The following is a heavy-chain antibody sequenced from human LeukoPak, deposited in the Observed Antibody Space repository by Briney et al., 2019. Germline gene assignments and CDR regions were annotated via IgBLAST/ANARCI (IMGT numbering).Heavy chain of an antibody. CDR2: ISVSGGST. CDR1: GFTFSSYA. D-gene: IGHD5-18*01. CDR3: AKDSSGIQLWCPFDY. V-gene: IGHV3-23*01. J-gene: IGHJ4*02. Sequence: GGSLRLSCAASGFTFSSYAMSWVRQAPGKGLEWVSAISVSGGSTYYADSVKGRFTISRDNSKNTLYLQMNSLRAEDTAVYYCAKDSSGIQLWCPFDYWGQGTLVTLSS.